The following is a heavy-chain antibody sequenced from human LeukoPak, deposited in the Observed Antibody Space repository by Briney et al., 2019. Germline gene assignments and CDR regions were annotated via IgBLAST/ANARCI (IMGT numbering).Heavy chain of an antibody. J-gene: IGHJ4*02. CDR3: AKDTYSNYVLPDY. D-gene: IGHD4-4*01. CDR1: GFTFDDYA. CDR2: ISWNSGSI. V-gene: IGHV3-9*01. Sequence: PGGSLRLSCAASGFTFDDYAMHWVRQAPGKGLEWDSGISWNSGSIGYADSVKGRFTISRDNAKNSLYLQMNSLRAEDTALYYCAKDTYSNYVLPDYWGQGTLVTVSS.